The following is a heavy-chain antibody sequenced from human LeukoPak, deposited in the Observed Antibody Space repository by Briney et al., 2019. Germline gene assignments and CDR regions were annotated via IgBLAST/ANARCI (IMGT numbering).Heavy chain of an antibody. V-gene: IGHV5-51*01. CDR3: ARTGGDDFWSGYSFDY. CDR2: IYPGDSDT. J-gene: IGHJ4*02. D-gene: IGHD3-3*01. CDR1: GYSFTSYW. Sequence: GESLQISCQGSGYSFTSYWIGWVRQMPGKGLEWMGIIYPGDSDTRYSPSFQGQVTISADKSISTAYLQWSSLKASDTAMYYCARTGGDDFWSGYSFDYWGQGTLVTVSS.